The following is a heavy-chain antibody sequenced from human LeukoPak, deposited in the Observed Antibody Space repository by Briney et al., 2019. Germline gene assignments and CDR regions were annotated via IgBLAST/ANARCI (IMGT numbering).Heavy chain of an antibody. Sequence: ASVKVSCKASGYTFTSCGISWVRQAPGQGLEWMGWISAYNGNTNYAQKLQGRVTMTTDTSTSTAYMELRSLRSDDTAVYYCARVITIFGVVIPPNFDYWGQGTLVTVSS. V-gene: IGHV1-18*01. CDR2: ISAYNGNT. D-gene: IGHD3-3*01. CDR1: GYTFTSCG. CDR3: ARVITIFGVVIPPNFDY. J-gene: IGHJ4*02.